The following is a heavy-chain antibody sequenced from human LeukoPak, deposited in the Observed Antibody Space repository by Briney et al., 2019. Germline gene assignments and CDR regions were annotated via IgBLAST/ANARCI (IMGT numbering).Heavy chain of an antibody. CDR1: EYSFTSYW. Sequence: GAAMKISSKGSEYSFTSYWIGWVRQMPGRGVEGMGIIYPRYSDTRDSPSFQGQFTVSADKSISPAYLQWSSLNASGTAMYYCARHGNGYYNYYGMDVWGQGTTVTVSS. D-gene: IGHD1-26*01. J-gene: IGHJ6*02. V-gene: IGHV5-51*01. CDR2: IYPRYSDT. CDR3: ARHGNGYYNYYGMDV.